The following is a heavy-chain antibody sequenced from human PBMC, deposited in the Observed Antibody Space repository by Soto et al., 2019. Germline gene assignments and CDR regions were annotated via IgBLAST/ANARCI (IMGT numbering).Heavy chain of an antibody. CDR3: AKDQDGGWYLSTDYYGMDV. Sequence: PAGSLRLSCAASGVTFSSYGMHWVRQAPGKGLEWVAVISYDGSNKYYADSVKGRFTISRDNSKNTLYLQMNSLRAEDTAVYYCAKDQDGGWYLSTDYYGMDVWGQGTTVTVSS. CDR2: ISYDGSNK. D-gene: IGHD6-19*01. CDR1: GVTFSSYG. V-gene: IGHV3-30*18. J-gene: IGHJ6*02.